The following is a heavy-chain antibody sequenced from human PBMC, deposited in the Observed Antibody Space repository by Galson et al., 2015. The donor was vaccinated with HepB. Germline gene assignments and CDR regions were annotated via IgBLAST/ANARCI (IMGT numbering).Heavy chain of an antibody. CDR2: IWRDGTDK. CDR1: GFRFNIYD. Sequence: LRLSCAASGFRFNIYDMSWVRQAPGKGLEWVALIWRDGTDKYNPDSVKGRFTISRDNSKNILYLQMNSLKTEDTAVYYCLRLGDLSGYSSSWGQGTLVTVSS. V-gene: IGHV3-33*08. D-gene: IGHD6-13*01. J-gene: IGHJ4*02. CDR3: LRLGDLSGYSSS.